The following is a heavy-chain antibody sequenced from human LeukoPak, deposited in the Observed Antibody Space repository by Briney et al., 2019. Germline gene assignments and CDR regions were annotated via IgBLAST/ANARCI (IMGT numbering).Heavy chain of an antibody. CDR3: AGMRITTPTVRTLDY. D-gene: IGHD1-14*01. CDR1: GGSMSTYY. Sequence: SETLSLTCTVPGGSMSTYYWTWIRQPPGKGLEWIGFIYYTGSTNYNPSLKSRVTISVDTFKNQFSLKLSSVTAADTAVYYCAGMRITTPTVRTLDYWGQGTLVTVSS. V-gene: IGHV4-59*01. CDR2: IYYTGST. J-gene: IGHJ4*02.